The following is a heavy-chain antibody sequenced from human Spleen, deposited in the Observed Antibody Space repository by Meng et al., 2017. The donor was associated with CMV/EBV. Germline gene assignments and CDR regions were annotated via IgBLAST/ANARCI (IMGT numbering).Heavy chain of an antibody. V-gene: IGHV4-30-4*08. D-gene: IGHD4-11*01. J-gene: IGHJ2*01. CDR1: GCSVTSAGYY. CDR3: ARNDFSNFGWFFDL. Sequence: GCSVTSAGYYWSSIRQSHGKAIEWIGYINYTGNTDYNSSLEDQVSISVDTSKNHFSLRLDSVTAADTAVYYCARNDFSNFGWFFDLWGRGTLVTVSS. CDR2: INYTGNT.